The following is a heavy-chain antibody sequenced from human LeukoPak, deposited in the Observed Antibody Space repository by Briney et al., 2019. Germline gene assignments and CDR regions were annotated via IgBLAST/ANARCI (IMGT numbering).Heavy chain of an antibody. CDR2: IYYSGST. CDR1: GGSISSSSYY. V-gene: IGHV4-31*03. CDR3: ARGQDYGRGSWFDP. Sequence: SETLSLTCTVSGGSISSSSYYWGWIRQHPGKGLEWIGYIYYSGSTYYNPSLKSRVTISVDTSKNQFSLKLSSVTAADTAVYYCARGQDYGRGSWFDPWGQGTLVTVSS. D-gene: IGHD4-17*01. J-gene: IGHJ5*02.